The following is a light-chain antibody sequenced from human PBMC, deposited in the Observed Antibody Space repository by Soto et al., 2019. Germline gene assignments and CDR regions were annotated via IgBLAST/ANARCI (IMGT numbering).Light chain of an antibody. CDR2: ANS. CDR3: QSYDTSLSVV. J-gene: IGLJ2*01. Sequence: QPVLTQPPSVSGAPGQRVTISCTGSSSNIGAGYDVHWYQQLPGTAPKLLNYANSNRPSGVPDRFSGSKSGTSASLAITGLQAEDEADYYCQSYDTSLSVVFGGGTKLTVL. CDR1: SSNIGAGYD. V-gene: IGLV1-40*01.